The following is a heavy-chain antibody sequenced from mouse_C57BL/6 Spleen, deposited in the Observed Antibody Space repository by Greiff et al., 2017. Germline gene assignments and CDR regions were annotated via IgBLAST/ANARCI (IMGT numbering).Heavy chain of an antibody. D-gene: IGHD1-1*01. Sequence: QVQLKESGAELVRPGASVTLSCKASGYTFTDYEMHWVKQTPVHGLEWIGAIDPETGGTAYNQKFKGKAILTADKSSSTAYMELRSLTSEDSAVYYCTRPGTVVAVDYWGQGTTLTVSS. CDR1: GYTFTDYE. J-gene: IGHJ2*01. V-gene: IGHV1-15*01. CDR2: IDPETGGT. CDR3: TRPGTVVAVDY.